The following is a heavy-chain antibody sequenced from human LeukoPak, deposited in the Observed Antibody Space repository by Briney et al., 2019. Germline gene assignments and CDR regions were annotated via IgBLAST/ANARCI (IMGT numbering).Heavy chain of an antibody. CDR3: ARDKAGSSSFNWFDP. D-gene: IGHD6-6*01. CDR1: GFTFSSYS. J-gene: IGHJ5*02. V-gene: IGHV3-21*01. CDR2: ISSSSSYI. Sequence: GGSLRLSCAASGFTFSSYSMNWVRQAPGKGLEWVSSISSSSSYIYYADSVKGRFTISRDNAKNSLYLQMNSLRAEDTAVYYCARDKAGSSSFNWFDPWGQGTLVTVSS.